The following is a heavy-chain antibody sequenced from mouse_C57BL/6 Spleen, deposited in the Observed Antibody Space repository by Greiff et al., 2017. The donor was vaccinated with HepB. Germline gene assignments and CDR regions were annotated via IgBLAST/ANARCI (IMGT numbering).Heavy chain of an antibody. D-gene: IGHD1-1*01. CDR3: ARDYYGSSYGALYAMDY. CDR2: IDPSDSET. CDR1: GYTFTSYW. V-gene: IGHV1-52*01. Sequence: VQLQQSGAELVRPGSSVKLSCKASGYTFTSYWMHWVKQRPIQGLEWIGNIDPSDSETHYNQKFKDKATLTVDKSSSTAYMQLSSLTSEDSAVYYCARDYYGSSYGALYAMDYWGQGTSVTVSS. J-gene: IGHJ4*01.